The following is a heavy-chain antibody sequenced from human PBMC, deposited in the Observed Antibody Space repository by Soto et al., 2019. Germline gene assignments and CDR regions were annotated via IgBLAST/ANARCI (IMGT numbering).Heavy chain of an antibody. CDR2: IYYSGST. J-gene: IGHJ5*02. D-gene: IGHD6-13*01. CDR1: GGSISSGDYY. Sequence: SETLSLTCTVSGGSISSGDYYWSWIRQPPGKGLEWIGYIYYSGSTYYNPSLKSRVTISVDTSKNQFSLKLSSVTAADTAVYYCARARIAAAGKRWFDPWGQGTLVTVSS. CDR3: ARARIAAAGKRWFDP. V-gene: IGHV4-30-4*01.